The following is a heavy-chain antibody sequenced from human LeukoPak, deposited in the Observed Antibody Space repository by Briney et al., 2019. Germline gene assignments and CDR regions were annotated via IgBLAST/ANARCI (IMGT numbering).Heavy chain of an antibody. CDR3: ARDRSGGGIYTHYFDY. V-gene: IGHV4-61*03. Sequence: KPSETLSLTCTVSGGSISSSSYYWSWIRQPPGKGLEWIGEINPSGSTNYNPSLKSRVTISVDTSENHFSLKLSSVTAADTAVYYCARDRSGGGIYTHYFDYWGQGTLVPVSS. J-gene: IGHJ4*02. CDR1: GGSISSSSYY. CDR2: INPSGST. D-gene: IGHD1-26*01.